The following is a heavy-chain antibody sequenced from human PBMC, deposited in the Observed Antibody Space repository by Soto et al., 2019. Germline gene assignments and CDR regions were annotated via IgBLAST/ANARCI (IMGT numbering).Heavy chain of an antibody. CDR2: IYPGGPDT. J-gene: IGHJ5*02. CDR3: ARRGYCSGGSCWVTPGNWFDP. CDR1: GYSFTSYW. Sequence: GESLKISCKGSGYSFTSYWIGLVPQMPGKGLEWIGIIYPGGPDTRYSPSFQGQVTISADKSISTAYLQWSSLKASDTAMYYCARRGYCSGGSCWVTPGNWFDPWGQGTLVTVSS. D-gene: IGHD2-15*01. V-gene: IGHV5-51*01.